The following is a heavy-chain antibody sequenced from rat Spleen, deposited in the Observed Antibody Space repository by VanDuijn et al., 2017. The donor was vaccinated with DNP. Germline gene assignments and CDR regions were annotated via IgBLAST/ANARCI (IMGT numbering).Heavy chain of an antibody. J-gene: IGHJ4*01. Sequence: EVQLQESGPGLVKPSQSLSLTCSVTGYSITSNYWGWIRKFPGNKMEWMGYISYSGSTSYNPSLKSRISITRDTSKNQFFLQLNSVTTEDTATYYGAREGHYSSYVYVMDAWGQGASVTVSS. D-gene: IGHD1-8*01. CDR3: AREGHYSSYVYVMDA. CDR1: GYSITSNY. V-gene: IGHV3-1*01. CDR2: ISYSGST.